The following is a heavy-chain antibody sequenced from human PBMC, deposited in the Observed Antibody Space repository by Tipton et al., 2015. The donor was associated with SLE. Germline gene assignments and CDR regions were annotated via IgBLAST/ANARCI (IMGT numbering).Heavy chain of an antibody. CDR2: IPHSGIT. CDR3: TRGGRGDDANPFDP. Sequence: TLSLTCNVSGYSIRNGYYGGWIRQAPGKGLEWTGTIPHSGITYYNPSLKSRVTISADTSKNQFSLKLTSVTVADTAVYYCTRGGRGDDANPFDPWGHGTLVTVSS. D-gene: IGHD4/OR15-4a*01. J-gene: IGHJ5*02. V-gene: IGHV4-38-2*02. CDR1: GYSIRNGYY.